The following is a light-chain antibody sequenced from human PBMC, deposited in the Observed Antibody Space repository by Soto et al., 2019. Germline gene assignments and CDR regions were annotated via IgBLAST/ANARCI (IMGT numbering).Light chain of an antibody. V-gene: IGLV2-14*03. CDR1: SSDVGGYDY. CDR3: SSYTTSSTVV. Sequence: QSALTQPASVSGSPGQSITISCTGSSSDVGGYDYVCWYQHYPGKAPKLIIYAVTDRPSGVSNRFSGSKSGNTASLIISGLQADDEADYCCSSYTTSSTVVFGGGTKLTVL. CDR2: AVT. J-gene: IGLJ2*01.